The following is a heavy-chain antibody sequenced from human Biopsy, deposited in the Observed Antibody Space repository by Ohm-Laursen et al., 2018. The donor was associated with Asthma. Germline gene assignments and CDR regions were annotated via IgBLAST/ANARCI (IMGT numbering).Heavy chain of an antibody. CDR2: INSVFGTT. Sequence: GASVTASCKSLGGTFNTYVIGWVRQAPGQGLEWMGGINSVFGTTTYPQKFQDRVTITADDSTSTVYMELSSLRSEDTAVYYCARKAGSCISRTCYSLDFWGQGTLVTVSS. CDR1: GGTFNTYV. J-gene: IGHJ4*02. V-gene: IGHV1-69*13. D-gene: IGHD2-2*01. CDR3: ARKAGSCISRTCYSLDF.